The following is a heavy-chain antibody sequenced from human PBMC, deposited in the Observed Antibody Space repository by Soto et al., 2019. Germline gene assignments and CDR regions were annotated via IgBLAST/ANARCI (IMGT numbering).Heavy chain of an antibody. D-gene: IGHD6-13*01. CDR3: ARVRGTAGKRYFDY. J-gene: IGHJ4*02. V-gene: IGHV4-59*01. CDR2: TYYSGST. CDR1: GGSMIAYY. Sequence: QVQLQESGPRLVKPSETLSPTCTVSGGSMIAYYWNWMRQRPGKGLQWIGYTYYSGSTTYNPSLKSRVTISVDSSKNQFSLKLDSVTPADTAVYYCARVRGTAGKRYFDYWGPGTLVTVSS.